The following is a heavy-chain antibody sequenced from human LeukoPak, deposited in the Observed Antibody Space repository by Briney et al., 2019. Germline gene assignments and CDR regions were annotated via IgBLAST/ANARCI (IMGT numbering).Heavy chain of an antibody. CDR3: ARGRYCSGGSCLDY. CDR2: IYATGST. V-gene: IGHV4-59*11. J-gene: IGHJ4*02. D-gene: IGHD2-15*01. Sequence: SETLSLTCTVSGGSISNHYWSWIRQPPGKGLEWIGFIYATGSTNYNPSLKSRVTISVDTSKNQFSLKLTSVTSADTAVYYCARGRYCSGGSCLDYWGQGTLVTVSS. CDR1: GGSISNHY.